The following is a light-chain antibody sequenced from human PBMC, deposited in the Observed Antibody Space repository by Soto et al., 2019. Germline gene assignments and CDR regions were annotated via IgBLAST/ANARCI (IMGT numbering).Light chain of an antibody. CDR1: QSVRNSY. V-gene: IGKV3-20*01. CDR2: GAS. CDR3: QHYVPSPETCT. J-gene: IGKJ1*01. Sequence: EIVLTQSPGTLSLSPGERATLSCRASQSVRNSYLAWYQQKRGQAPRLLIYGASSRATGIPDRFSGSGSGTDFTLTISRLEPEDFAVSFCQHYVPSPETCTFGQGTKVEIK.